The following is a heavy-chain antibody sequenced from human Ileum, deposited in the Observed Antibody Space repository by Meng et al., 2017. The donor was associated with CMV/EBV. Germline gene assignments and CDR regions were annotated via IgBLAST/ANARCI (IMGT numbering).Heavy chain of an antibody. Sequence: SETLSLTCTVSGGSISSSSYYWGWIRQPPGKGLEWIGRIYYSGSTYYNPSLRSRVTISVDTSKNQFSLKLSSVTAADTAVYYCARQRGDIVVVPAAYFDYWGQGTLVTVSS. CDR1: GGSISSSSYY. D-gene: IGHD2-2*01. V-gene: IGHV4-39*01. J-gene: IGHJ4*02. CDR2: IYYSGST. CDR3: ARQRGDIVVVPAAYFDY.